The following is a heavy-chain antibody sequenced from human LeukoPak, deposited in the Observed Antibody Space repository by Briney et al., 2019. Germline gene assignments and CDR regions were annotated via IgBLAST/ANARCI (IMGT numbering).Heavy chain of an antibody. J-gene: IGHJ4*02. CDR1: GGTFSSYT. CDR2: IIPIFGTA. CDR3: ARDIHYDSSGYYHPHFDY. D-gene: IGHD3-22*01. V-gene: IGHV1-69*13. Sequence: GASVKVSCKASGGTFSSYTISWVRHAPGQGLEWMGGIIPIFGTANYAQKFQGRVTITADESTSTAYMELSSLRSEDTAVYYCARDIHYDSSGYYHPHFDYWGQGTLVTVSS.